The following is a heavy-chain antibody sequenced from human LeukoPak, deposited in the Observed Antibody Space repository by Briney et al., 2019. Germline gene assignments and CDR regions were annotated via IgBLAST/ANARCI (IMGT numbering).Heavy chain of an antibody. CDR3: ARDHVDMAYYYYGMDV. J-gene: IGHJ6*02. Sequence: SETLSLTCTVSGGSISSSSYYWGWIRQPPGKGLEWIGSIYYSGSTYYNPSLKSRVTISVDTSKNQFSLKLSSVTAADTAVYYCARDHVDMAYYYYGMDVWGQGTTVTVSS. V-gene: IGHV4-39*02. CDR2: IYYSGST. D-gene: IGHD5-12*01. CDR1: GGSISSSSYY.